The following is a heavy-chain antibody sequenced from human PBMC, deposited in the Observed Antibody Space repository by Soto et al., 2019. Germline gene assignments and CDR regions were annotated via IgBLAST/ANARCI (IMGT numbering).Heavy chain of an antibody. CDR3: ARNGVGFGFDI. V-gene: IGHV4-34*02. CDR1: GRSISGYN. Sequence: QVQQQQWGTRLFKPSETMSLTCAEYGRSISGYNWSWLSRSPVRGLEWIGEIGPSGDTNYGPSFMRRVTLSVYTSKYDFSLRLTQVTAADTATYLCARNGVGFGFDIWGLGTMVSVSS. D-gene: IGHD3-10*01. J-gene: IGHJ3*02. CDR2: IGPSGDT.